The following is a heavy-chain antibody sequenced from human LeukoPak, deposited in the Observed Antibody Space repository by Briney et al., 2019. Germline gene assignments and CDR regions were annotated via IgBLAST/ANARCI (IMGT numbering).Heavy chain of an antibody. Sequence: SETLSLTCTVSGGSISSGSYYWSWIRQPAGKGLEWIGRIYTSGSTNYNPSLKSRVTISVDTSKNQFSLKLSSVTAADTAVYYCARGIRGVPFFAYWGQGTLVTVSS. CDR2: IYTSGST. CDR1: GGSISSGSYY. V-gene: IGHV4-61*02. D-gene: IGHD3-10*01. CDR3: ARGIRGVPFFAY. J-gene: IGHJ4*02.